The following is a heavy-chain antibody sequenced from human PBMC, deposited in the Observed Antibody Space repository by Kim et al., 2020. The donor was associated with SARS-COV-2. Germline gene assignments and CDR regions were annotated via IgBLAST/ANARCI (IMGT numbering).Heavy chain of an antibody. CDR3: ARDRAVAGRAPSGY. J-gene: IGHJ4*02. V-gene: IGHV1-3*01. Sequence: QKFQGRVTITRDTSASTAYMELSSLRSEDTAVYYCARDRAVAGRAPSGYWGEGTLVTVSS. D-gene: IGHD6-19*01.